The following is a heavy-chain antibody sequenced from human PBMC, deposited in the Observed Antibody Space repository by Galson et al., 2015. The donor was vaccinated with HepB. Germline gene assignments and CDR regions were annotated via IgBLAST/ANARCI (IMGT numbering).Heavy chain of an antibody. D-gene: IGHD3-10*01. CDR2: IRSNAYAGAT. CDR3: TRAQWFGELPYVY. V-gene: IGHV3-49*04. CDR1: GFKFDDFS. Sequence: SLRLSCAGSGFKFDDFSVSWVRQAPGKGLEWIGFIRSNAYAGATEYAASVKGRFSISRDDSQRIAYLQMNNLKTEDTAVYYCTRAQWFGELPYVYWGQGTLVTVSS. J-gene: IGHJ4*02.